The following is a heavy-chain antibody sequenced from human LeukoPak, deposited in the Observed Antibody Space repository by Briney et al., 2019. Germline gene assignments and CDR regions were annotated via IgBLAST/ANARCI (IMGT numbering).Heavy chain of an antibody. D-gene: IGHD6-13*01. CDR2: ISSSSSYI. CDR1: GFTFSSYS. J-gene: IGHJ6*04. CDR3: ANQGSSSTDYYYYYGMDV. V-gene: IGHV3-21*01. Sequence: GGSLRLSCAASGFTFSSYSMNWVRQAPGKGLEWVSSISSSSSYIYYADSVKGRFTISRDNAKNSLYLQMNSLRAEDTAVYYCANQGSSSTDYYYYYGMDVWGKGTTVTVSS.